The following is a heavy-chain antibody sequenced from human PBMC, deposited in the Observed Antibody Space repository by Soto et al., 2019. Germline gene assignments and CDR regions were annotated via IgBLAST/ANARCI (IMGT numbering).Heavy chain of an antibody. V-gene: IGHV4-59*01. J-gene: IGHJ4*02. CDR2: IYNSGST. CDR1: GGSISSYY. D-gene: IGHD3-10*01. Sequence: SEPLSLTCTVSGGSISSYYWNWIRQPPGKGLEWIGYIYNSGSTNYNPSLKSRVTISVDTSKNQFSLKLTSVTAADTAVYYCARDYYVSGTYYPFDYWGQGTLVTVSS. CDR3: ARDYYVSGTYYPFDY.